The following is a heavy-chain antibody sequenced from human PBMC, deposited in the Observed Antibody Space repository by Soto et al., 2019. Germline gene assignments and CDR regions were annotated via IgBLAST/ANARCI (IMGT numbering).Heavy chain of an antibody. D-gene: IGHD3-22*01. CDR2: IYYSGST. V-gene: IGHV4-59*01. Sequence: SETLSLTCTVSGGSISSYYWGWIRQPPGKGLEWIGYIYYSGSTNYNPSLKSRVTISVDTSKNQFSLKLSSVTAADTAVSYCARALDGYYDTGCFDYCGQGTLVTLSS. CDR1: GGSISSYY. J-gene: IGHJ4*02. CDR3: ARALDGYYDTGCFDY.